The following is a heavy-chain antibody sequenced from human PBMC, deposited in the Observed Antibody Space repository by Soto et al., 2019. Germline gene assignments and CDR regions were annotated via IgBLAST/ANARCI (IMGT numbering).Heavy chain of an antibody. CDR2: IIPIFGTA. D-gene: IGHD6-25*01. CDR1: GGTFSSYA. J-gene: IGHJ4*02. V-gene: IGHV1-69*12. CDR3: ARDLTGVRQRYYFDY. Sequence: QVQLVQSGAEVKKPGSSVKVSCKASGGTFSSYAISWVRQAPGQGLEWMGGIIPIFGTANYAQKFQGRVTITADESTSTAYMELSSLRSEDTAAYYCARDLTGVRQRYYFDYWGQGTLVTVSS.